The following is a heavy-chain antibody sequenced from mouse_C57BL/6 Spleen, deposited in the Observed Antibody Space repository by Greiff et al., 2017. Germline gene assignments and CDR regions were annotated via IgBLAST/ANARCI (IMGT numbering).Heavy chain of an antibody. CDR2: IDPENGDT. J-gene: IGHJ3*01. V-gene: IGHV14-4*01. CDR3: TTENFTWFAY. CDR1: GFNIKDDY. Sequence: VTLKESGAELVRPGASVKLSCTASGFNIKDDYMHWVKQRPEQGLEWIGWIDPENGDTEYASKFQGKATITADTSSNTAYLQLSSLTSEDTAVYYCTTENFTWFAYWGQGTLVTVSA.